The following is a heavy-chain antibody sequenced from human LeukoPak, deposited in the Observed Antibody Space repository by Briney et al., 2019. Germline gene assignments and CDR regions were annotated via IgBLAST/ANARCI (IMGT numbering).Heavy chain of an antibody. J-gene: IGHJ4*02. CDR1: GFTFSSYA. CDR3: AKGDFTYYYGSGIDY. V-gene: IGHV3-23*01. CDR2: ISGSGGST. D-gene: IGHD3-10*01. Sequence: GGSLRLSCAASGFTFSSYAMSWVRQAPGKGLEWVSAISGSGGSTYYADSVKGRFTISRDNSKHTLYLQMNSLRAEDTAVYYCAKGDFTYYYGSGIDYWGQGTLVTVSS.